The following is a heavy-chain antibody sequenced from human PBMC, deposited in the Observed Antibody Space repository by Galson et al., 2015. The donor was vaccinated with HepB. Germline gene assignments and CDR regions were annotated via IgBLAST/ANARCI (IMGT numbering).Heavy chain of an antibody. CDR1: GFTFSSYA. Sequence: SLRLSCAASGFTFSSYAMSWVRQAPGKGLEWVSAISGSGGSTYYADSVKGRFTISRDNSKNTLYLQVNSLRAEDTAVYYCAKAYDPVVEPYYGMDAWGQGTTVTVSS. CDR2: ISGSGGST. V-gene: IGHV3-23*01. J-gene: IGHJ6*02. CDR3: AKAYDPVVEPYYGMDA. D-gene: IGHD2-15*01.